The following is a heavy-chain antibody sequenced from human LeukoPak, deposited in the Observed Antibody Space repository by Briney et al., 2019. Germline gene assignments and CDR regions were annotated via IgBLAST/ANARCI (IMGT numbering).Heavy chain of an antibody. CDR1: GYTFTSYG. Sequence: GASVKVSCKASGYTFTSYGISWVRQAPGQGLEWMGWISAYNGNTNYAQKLQGRVNMTTDTSTSTAYMELRSLRSDDTAVYYCARFYDILTGYYNGGRTGPPEGAFDIWGQGTMVTVSS. CDR2: ISAYNGNT. CDR3: ARFYDILTGYYNGGRTGPPEGAFDI. V-gene: IGHV1-18*01. J-gene: IGHJ3*02. D-gene: IGHD3-9*01.